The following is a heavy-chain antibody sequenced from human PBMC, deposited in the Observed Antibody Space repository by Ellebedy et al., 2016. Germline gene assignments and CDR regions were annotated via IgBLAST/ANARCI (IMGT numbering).Heavy chain of an antibody. D-gene: IGHD4-23*01. CDR2: IWYGGSNK. J-gene: IGHJ4*02. Sequence: GESLKISCAASRFTFGNYGMHWVRQAPGKGLEWVAVIWYGGSNKYYADSVKGRFTISRDNSKNTLYLQMNSLRAEDTAVYYCARGPYGGKPSLDYWGQGTLVTVSS. CDR1: RFTFGNYG. CDR3: ARGPYGGKPSLDY. V-gene: IGHV3-33*08.